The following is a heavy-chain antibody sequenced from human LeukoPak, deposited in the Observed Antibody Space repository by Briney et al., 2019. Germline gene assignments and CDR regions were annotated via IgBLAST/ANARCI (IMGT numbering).Heavy chain of an antibody. J-gene: IGHJ3*02. CDR3: ARVQNYYDSSGYYLKAFDI. CDR2: ISSSGSTI. D-gene: IGHD3-22*01. CDR1: GFTFSDYY. Sequence: GGSLRLSCAASGFTFSDYYMSWIRQAPGKGLEWVSYISSSGSTIYYADSVKGRFTISRDNAKNSLYLQMNSLRAEDTAVYYCARVQNYYDSSGYYLKAFDIWGQGTMVTVSS. V-gene: IGHV3-11*01.